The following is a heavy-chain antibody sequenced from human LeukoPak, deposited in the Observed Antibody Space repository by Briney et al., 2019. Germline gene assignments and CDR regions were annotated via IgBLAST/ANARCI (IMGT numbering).Heavy chain of an antibody. CDR3: AKQWTYYYMDV. V-gene: IGHV3-23*01. Sequence: GGSLRLSCAASGFTFSSYAMSWVRQAPGKGLDWVSTISNSGGGTYYADSVKGRFTISRDTSKNTLYLQMNSLRAEDTALYYYAKQWTYYYMDVWGKGTTVTVSS. CDR1: GFTFSSYA. J-gene: IGHJ6*03. CDR2: ISNSGGGT. D-gene: IGHD6-19*01.